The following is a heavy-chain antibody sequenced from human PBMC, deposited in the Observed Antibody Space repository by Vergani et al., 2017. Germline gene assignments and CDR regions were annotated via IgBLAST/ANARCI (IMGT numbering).Heavy chain of an antibody. CDR1: GFTFSSYG. D-gene: IGHD3-22*01. CDR3: AKELGDYYDSSGLSY. V-gene: IGHV3-30*18. Sequence: VQLVESGGGLVQPGGSLRLSCAASGFTFSSYGMHWVRQAPGKGLEWVAVISYDGSNKYYADSVKGRFTISRDNSKNTLYLQMNSLRAEDTAVYYCAKELGDYYDSSGLSYWGQGTLVTVSS. J-gene: IGHJ4*02. CDR2: ISYDGSNK.